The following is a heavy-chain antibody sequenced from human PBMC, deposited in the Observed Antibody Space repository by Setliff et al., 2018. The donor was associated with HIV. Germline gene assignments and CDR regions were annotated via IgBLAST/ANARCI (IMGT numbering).Heavy chain of an antibody. V-gene: IGHV1-18*01. J-gene: IGHJ4*02. CDR1: GYSFSKYG. D-gene: IGHD5-12*01. Sequence: ASVKVSCKASGYSFSKYGISWVRQAPGQRLEWMGWVNEDNGDRNFAPNVQGRLVLTTDTSTNTAYMELTSLTPEDTALYYCVRDEKRAAGGSLYYFDLWGQGTLVTVSS. CDR3: VRDEKRAAGGSLYYFDL. CDR2: VNEDNGDR.